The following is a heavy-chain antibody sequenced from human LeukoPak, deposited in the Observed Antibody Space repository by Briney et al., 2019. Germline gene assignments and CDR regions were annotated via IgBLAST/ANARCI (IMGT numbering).Heavy chain of an antibody. J-gene: IGHJ6*03. Sequence: PSETLSLTCTVSGGSISHYYWTWIRQPPGKGLEWIGYIYYSDVANYNPSLKSRVSISVDTSKNQFSLKLTSVTAADTAVYYCARSLYSSSWPHYYYMDVWGKGTTVTISS. V-gene: IGHV4-59*08. CDR1: GGSISHYY. D-gene: IGHD6-13*01. CDR2: IYYSDVA. CDR3: ARSLYSSSWPHYYYMDV.